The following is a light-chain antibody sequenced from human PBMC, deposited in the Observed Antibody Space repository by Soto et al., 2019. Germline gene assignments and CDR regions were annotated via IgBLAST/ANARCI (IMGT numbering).Light chain of an antibody. CDR3: CSYAGSSTYSYV. J-gene: IGLJ1*01. V-gene: IGLV2-11*01. Sequence: QSALTQPRSVSGSPGQSVTISCTGTSSDVGSYNFVSWYQQHPGKAPKLMIYDVNKRPSGVPDRFSGSKSGNTASLTISGLQAEDGADYYCCSYAGSSTYSYVFGTGTKLTVL. CDR2: DVN. CDR1: SSDVGSYNF.